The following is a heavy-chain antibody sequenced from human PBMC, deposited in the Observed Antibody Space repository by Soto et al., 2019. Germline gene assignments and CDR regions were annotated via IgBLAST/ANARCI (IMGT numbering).Heavy chain of an antibody. CDR1: GFTFSSYS. CDR2: ISSSSSYI. D-gene: IGHD3-3*01. Sequence: GGSLRLSCAASGFTFSSYSMNWVRQAPGKGLEWVSSISSSSSYIYYADSVKGRFTISRDNAKNSLYLQMNSLRAEDTAVYYCARDTHDFWSGYYEAGYFDYWGQGTLVTVSS. J-gene: IGHJ4*02. CDR3: ARDTHDFWSGYYEAGYFDY. V-gene: IGHV3-21*01.